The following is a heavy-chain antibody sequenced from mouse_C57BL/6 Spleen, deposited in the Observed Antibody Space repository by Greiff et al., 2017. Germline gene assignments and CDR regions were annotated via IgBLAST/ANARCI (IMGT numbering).Heavy chain of an antibody. D-gene: IGHD1-1*01. CDR2: ISYDGSN. CDR3: ARDKGTTGYAMDY. Sequence: EVQLQESGPGLVKPSQSLSLTCSVTGYSITSGYYWNWIRQFPGNKLEWMGYISYDGSNNYNPSLKNRISITRDTSKNQFFLKLNSVTTEDTATYYCARDKGTTGYAMDYWGQGTSVTVSS. J-gene: IGHJ4*01. V-gene: IGHV3-6*01. CDR1: GYSITSGYY.